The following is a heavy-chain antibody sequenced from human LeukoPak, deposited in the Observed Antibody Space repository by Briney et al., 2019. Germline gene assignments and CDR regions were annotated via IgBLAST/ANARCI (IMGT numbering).Heavy chain of an antibody. CDR1: GFTFSNCG. CDR2: IWYDASKE. J-gene: IGHJ4*02. CDR3: ARNRYSRRPRGYFDY. V-gene: IGHV3-33*01. Sequence: PGGSLRLSCAASGFTFSNCGMHWIRQAPGKGLEWVAVIWYDASKEYYADSVKGRFTIPRDNFKNPLYLQMNSLRAEDTAVDFYARNRYSRRPRGYFDYWGQGTLVTVSS. D-gene: IGHD6-13*01.